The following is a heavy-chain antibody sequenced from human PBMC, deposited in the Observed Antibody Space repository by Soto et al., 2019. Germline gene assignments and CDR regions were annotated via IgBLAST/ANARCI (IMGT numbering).Heavy chain of an antibody. CDR1: GDTFTGYY. V-gene: IGHV1-46*01. CDR2: INPSGGST. J-gene: IGHJ6*02. CDR3: ARDMRSGYDPPTGYYGMDV. Sequence: ASVKLSCKACGDTFTGYYMHWVRQAPEQGLEWMGIINPSGGSTSYAQKFQGRVTMTRDTSTSTVYMELSSLRSEDTAVYYCARDMRSGYDPPTGYYGMDVWGQGTTVTVSS. D-gene: IGHD5-12*01.